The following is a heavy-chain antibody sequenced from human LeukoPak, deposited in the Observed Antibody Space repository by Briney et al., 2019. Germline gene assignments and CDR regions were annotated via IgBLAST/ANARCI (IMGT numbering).Heavy chain of an antibody. D-gene: IGHD3-9*01. CDR3: ARAPPKYDILTGYSHYYYYMDV. CDR1: GYTFTGYY. CDR2: SNPNSGGT. V-gene: IGHV1-2*02. J-gene: IGHJ6*03. Sequence: GASVKVSCKASGYTFTGYYMHWVRQAPGQGLEWMGWSNPNSGGTNYAQKFQGRVTMTRDTSISTAYMELSRLRSDDTAVYYCARAPPKYDILTGYSHYYYYMDVWGKGTTVTVSS.